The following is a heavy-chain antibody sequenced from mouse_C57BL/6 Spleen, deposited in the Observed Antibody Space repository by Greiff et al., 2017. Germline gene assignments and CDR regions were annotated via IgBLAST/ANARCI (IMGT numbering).Heavy chain of an antibody. CDR1: GYTFTDHT. V-gene: IGHV1-78*01. CDR2: IYPRDGST. Sequence: VQLQESDAELVKPGASVKISCKVSGYTFTDHTIHWMKQRPEQGLEWIGYIYPRDGSTKYNEKFKGKATLTADKSSSTAYMQLNSLTSEDSAVYFCAREEILLGGAMDYWGQGTSVTVSS. D-gene: IGHD1-1*01. J-gene: IGHJ4*01. CDR3: AREEILLGGAMDY.